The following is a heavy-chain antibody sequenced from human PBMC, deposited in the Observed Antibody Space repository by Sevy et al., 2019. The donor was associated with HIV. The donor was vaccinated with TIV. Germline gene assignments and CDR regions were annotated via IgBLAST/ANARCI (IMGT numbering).Heavy chain of an antibody. Sequence: ASVKVSCKASGYTFTGYHMHWVRQAPGQGLEWMGWINPNSGGTNYAQKFQGRVTMTRDTSISTAYMELSRLRSDDTAVYYCARYRGLLYGMDVWGQGTTVTVSS. V-gene: IGHV1-2*02. D-gene: IGHD3-10*01. CDR1: GYTFTGYH. CDR2: INPNSGGT. CDR3: ARYRGLLYGMDV. J-gene: IGHJ6*02.